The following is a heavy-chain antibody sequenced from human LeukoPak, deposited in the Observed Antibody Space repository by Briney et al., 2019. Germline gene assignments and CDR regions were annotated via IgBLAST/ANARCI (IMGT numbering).Heavy chain of an antibody. Sequence: ASVTVSCLASVCTFTGYYMHWVRQAAGQELAWMGWINPNSGGTNYAQNFQCRVNMTRDTSISTAYIERSRLRSDDTAVYWCARGGVDYYMDVWGKGTTVTVSS. J-gene: IGHJ6*03. CDR2: INPNSGGT. CDR1: VCTFTGYY. V-gene: IGHV1-2*02. D-gene: IGHD3-10*01. CDR3: ARGGVDYYMDV.